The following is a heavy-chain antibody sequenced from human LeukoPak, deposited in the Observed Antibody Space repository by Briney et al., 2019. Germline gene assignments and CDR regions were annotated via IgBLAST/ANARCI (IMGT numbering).Heavy chain of an antibody. V-gene: IGHV4-38-2*02. CDR2: IYHSGST. D-gene: IGHD6-6*01. Sequence: SETLSLTCTVSGYSISSGYYWGWIRQPPGKGLEWIGSIYHSGSTYYNPSLKSRVTISVDTSKNQFSLKLSSVTAADTAVYYCARGRAARPWYYYYYMDVWGKGTTVTVSS. CDR1: GYSISSGYY. J-gene: IGHJ6*03. CDR3: ARGRAARPWYYYYYMDV.